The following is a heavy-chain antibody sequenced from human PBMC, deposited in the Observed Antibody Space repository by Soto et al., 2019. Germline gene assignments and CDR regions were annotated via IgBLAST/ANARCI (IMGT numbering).Heavy chain of an antibody. Sequence: ETLSLTCTVSGGSISTYYWSWVRQPPGKGLEWIGYIYYSGNTNYNPSLKSRVTMSVDASKNQFSLKLRSVTAADTAVYYCARHRTLSPWGQGTLVTLSS. CDR2: IYYSGNT. V-gene: IGHV4-59*08. CDR1: GGSISTYY. J-gene: IGHJ5*02. CDR3: ARHRTLSP.